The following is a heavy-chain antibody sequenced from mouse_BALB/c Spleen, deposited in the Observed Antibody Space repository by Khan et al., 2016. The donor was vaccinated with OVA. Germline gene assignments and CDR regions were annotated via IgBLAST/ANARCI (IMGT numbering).Heavy chain of an antibody. CDR1: GFTFSSYW. CDR2: IRLKSDNYAT. V-gene: IGHV6-3*02. CDR3: TARAYAMDY. Sequence: EVKLEESGGGLVQPGGSMKLSCVASGFTFSSYWMSWVRQSPEKGLEWVAEIRLKSDNYATHYAESVKGKFTISRDDSKRRLYLQMHSLRAEDTGIYYCTARAYAMDYWGQGTSVTVSS. J-gene: IGHJ4*01. D-gene: IGHD3-3*01.